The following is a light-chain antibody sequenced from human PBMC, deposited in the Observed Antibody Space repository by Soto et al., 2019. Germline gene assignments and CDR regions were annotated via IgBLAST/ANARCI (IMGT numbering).Light chain of an antibody. CDR3: RPYAGSNNLV. CDR2: EVS. CDR1: SSDVGGYNY. V-gene: IGLV2-8*01. Sequence: QSALTQPPSASGSPGQSVTISCTGTSSDVGGYNYVSWYQQHPGKAPKLMIYEVSKRPSGVPDRFSGSKSGNTASLTVSGLQAEDEADYYCRPYAGSNNLVFGTGTKVTVL. J-gene: IGLJ1*01.